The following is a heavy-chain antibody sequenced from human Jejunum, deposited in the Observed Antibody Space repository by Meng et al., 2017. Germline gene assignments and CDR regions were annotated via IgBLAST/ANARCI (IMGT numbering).Heavy chain of an antibody. J-gene: IGHJ4*02. V-gene: IGHV7-4-1*02. D-gene: IGHD5-18*01. CDR2: INTNTGKP. CDR1: GYTLTNYA. CDR3: ARDMYSYGYYDY. Sequence: QLVQSGPQLNEPGASVKVSCKSSGYTLTNYAINWVRQAPGQGLQWMGRINTNTGKPTYAQDVTGRFVFSLDTSVTTAYLEISSLEAEDTATYYCARDMYSYGYYDYWGQGTLVTVSS.